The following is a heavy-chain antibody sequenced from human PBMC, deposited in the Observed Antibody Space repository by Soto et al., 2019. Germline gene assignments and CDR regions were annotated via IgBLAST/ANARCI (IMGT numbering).Heavy chain of an antibody. CDR2: INHSGST. CDR1: GGSFSGYY. D-gene: IGHD6-13*01. Sequence: SETLSLTCAVYGGSFSGYYWSWIRQPPGKGLEWIGEINHSGSTNYNPSLKSRVTISVDTSKNQFSLKLSSVAAADTAVYYCASDLVAAAGTADAFDSWGQGTMVTVSS. CDR3: ASDLVAAAGTADAFDS. V-gene: IGHV4-34*01. J-gene: IGHJ3*02.